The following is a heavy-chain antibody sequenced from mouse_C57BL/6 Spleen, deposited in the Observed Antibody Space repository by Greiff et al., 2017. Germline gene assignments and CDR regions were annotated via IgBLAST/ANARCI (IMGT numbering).Heavy chain of an antibody. CDR1: GYTFTDYY. J-gene: IGHJ2*01. CDR2: INPSSGYT. V-gene: IGHV1-26*01. CDR3: ELGREGFDY. D-gene: IGHD4-1*01. Sequence: VQLKQSGPELVKPGASVKISCKASGYTFTDYYMNWVKQSHGKSLEWIGYINPSSGYTKYNQKFKDKATLTADKSSSTAYMQLSSLTYEDSAVYYCELGREGFDYWGQGTTLTVSS.